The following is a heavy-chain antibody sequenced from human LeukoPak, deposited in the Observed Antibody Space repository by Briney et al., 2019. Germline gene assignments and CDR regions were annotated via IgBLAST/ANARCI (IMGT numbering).Heavy chain of an antibody. J-gene: IGHJ6*02. CDR1: GSTFSSYA. Sequence: PGGSLRLSCAASGSTFSSYALHWVSQAPGKGLEWVAVISYDGSNKYYADSVKGRFTISRDNSKNTLYLQMNSLRAEDTAVYYCARDVAGYGMDVWGQGSTVTVSS. D-gene: IGHD3-10*01. CDR2: ISYDGSNK. CDR3: ARDVAGYGMDV. V-gene: IGHV3-30-3*01.